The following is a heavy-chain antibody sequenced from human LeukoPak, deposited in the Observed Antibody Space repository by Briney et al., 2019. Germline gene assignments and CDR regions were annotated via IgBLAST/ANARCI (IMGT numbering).Heavy chain of an antibody. CDR3: ARDLWAQKLPHRYFDY. Sequence: PGGSLRLFCAASEFTFSSYWMAWVRQAPGKGLEWVANIKQDGSEIYYMDSVKGRFTISRDNAKNSLYLQMNSLRAEDTAVYYCARDLWAQKLPHRYFDYWGQGTLVTVSS. CDR1: EFTFSSYW. CDR2: IKQDGSEI. D-gene: IGHD6-13*01. V-gene: IGHV3-7*05. J-gene: IGHJ4*02.